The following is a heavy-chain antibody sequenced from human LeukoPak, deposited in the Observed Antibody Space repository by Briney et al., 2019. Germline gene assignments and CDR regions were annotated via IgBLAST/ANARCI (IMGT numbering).Heavy chain of an antibody. V-gene: IGHV1-2*02. D-gene: IGHD5-24*01. CDR3: ARDRSAIRRDGYNSGRRYPNWFDP. CDR1: GYTFTGYY. CDR2: INPNSGGT. Sequence: GASVKVSCKASGYTFTGYYMHWVRQAPGQGLEWMGWINPNSGGTNYAQKFQGRVTMTRDTSISKAYMELGRMRSADTAVYYCARDRSAIRRDGYNSGRRYPNWFDPWGQGTLVTVSS. J-gene: IGHJ5*02.